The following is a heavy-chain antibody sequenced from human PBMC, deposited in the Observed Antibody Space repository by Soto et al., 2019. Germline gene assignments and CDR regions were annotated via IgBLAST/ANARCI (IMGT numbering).Heavy chain of an antibody. CDR3: ARRIAVAGVDY. D-gene: IGHD6-19*01. Sequence: QVQLVEAGGGVVQPGRSLRLSCAASGFTFSTYAVHWVRQAPGKGLEWVSVISNDESKKYYADSVKGRFTISRDKSNNTVYLEMDRLRAEDMAVYYCARRIAVAGVDYWGPGTLVTVSS. J-gene: IGHJ4*02. V-gene: IGHV3-30-3*01. CDR1: GFTFSTYA. CDR2: ISNDESKK.